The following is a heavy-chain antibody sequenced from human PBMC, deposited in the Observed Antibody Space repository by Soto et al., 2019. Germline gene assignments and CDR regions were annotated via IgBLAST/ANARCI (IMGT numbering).Heavy chain of an antibody. J-gene: IGHJ2*01. V-gene: IGHV4-59*01. CDR2: IYHSGST. CDR3: ARDLAFCSGGNCYRPRWYFDL. D-gene: IGHD2-15*01. CDR1: GGSISSYY. Sequence: QVQLQESGPGLVKPSETLSLTCTVSGGSISSYYWSWIRQPPGKGLEWIGYIYHSGSTIYNPSLKSRVTISVDTSKNQFSLKLSSVTAADTAVYYCARDLAFCSGGNCYRPRWYFDLWGRGTLVTVSS.